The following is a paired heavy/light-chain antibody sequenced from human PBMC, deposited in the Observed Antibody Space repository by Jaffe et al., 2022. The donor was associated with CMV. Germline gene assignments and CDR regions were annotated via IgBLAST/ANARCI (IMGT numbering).Heavy chain of an antibody. CDR3: AIRIATPGRIDAFDI. CDR1: GYTFTNYW. V-gene: IGHV5-51*01. CDR2: IYPGDSDT. D-gene: IGHD6-13*01. J-gene: IGHJ3*02. Sequence: EVQLVQSGAEVKKPGESLKISCKGSGYTFTNYWIGWVRQMPGKGLEWMGIIYPGDSDTRYSPSFEGQVTISDDRSISTAYLQWSSLKASDTAMYYCAIRIATPGRIDAFDIWGQGTMVTVSS.
Light chain of an antibody. CDR1: QTISSW. CDR2: KAS. CDR3: QQYSNNPRRLT. Sequence: EIQMTQSPSTLSASVGDRVTITCRASQTISSWLAWYQQKPGKAPKLLIYKASTLEGGVTSRFSGTGSGTEFFLTISSLQPDDFATYYCQQYSNNPRRLTFGPGTKVDIK. V-gene: IGKV1-5*03. J-gene: IGKJ3*01.